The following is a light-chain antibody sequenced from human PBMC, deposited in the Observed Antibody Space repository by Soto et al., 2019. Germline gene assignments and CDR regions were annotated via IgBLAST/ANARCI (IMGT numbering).Light chain of an antibody. V-gene: IGLV2-14*01. J-gene: IGLJ1*01. Sequence: LTQPASVSGSPGQSITISCTGSSSDIGAYNYVSWFQQYPGKAPKLIISGVSNRPSGVSNRFSGSKSGTAASLTISGLQTEDEADYFCFSFTTDWTHVFGTGTKVTVL. CDR2: GVS. CDR1: SSDIGAYNY. CDR3: FSFTTDWTHV.